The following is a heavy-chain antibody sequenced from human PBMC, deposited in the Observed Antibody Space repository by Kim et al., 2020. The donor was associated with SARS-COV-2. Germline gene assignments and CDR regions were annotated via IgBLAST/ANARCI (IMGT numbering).Heavy chain of an antibody. CDR2: IGTAGDT. J-gene: IGHJ3*02. CDR1: GFTFSSYD. D-gene: IGHD3-10*01. V-gene: IGHV3-13*04. Sequence: GGSLRLSCAASGFTFSSYDMHWVRQATGKGLEWVSAIGTAGDTYYPGSVKGRFTFSRENAKNSLYHQMNSLRAGDTAVYYCARGGGSGSYSGDAFDIWGQGTMVTVSS. CDR3: ARGGGSGSYSGDAFDI.